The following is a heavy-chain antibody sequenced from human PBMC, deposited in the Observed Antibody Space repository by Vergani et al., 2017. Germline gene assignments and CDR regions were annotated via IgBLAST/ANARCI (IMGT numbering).Heavy chain of an antibody. CDR1: GYSITSGYY. CDR3: ARPYSGYGLGEY. V-gene: IGHV4-38-2*01. D-gene: IGHD5-12*01. J-gene: IGHJ4*02. CDR2: IYHTGSA. Sequence: QVQLLESGPGLLKPSETLSLTCSVSGYSITSGYYWGWIRQPPGRGLEWIGSIYHTGSAYYNPSLKSRVTVSVDTSMNQFSLKLTSLTAADTAVYYCARPYSGYGLGEYWGQGTLVAVSS.